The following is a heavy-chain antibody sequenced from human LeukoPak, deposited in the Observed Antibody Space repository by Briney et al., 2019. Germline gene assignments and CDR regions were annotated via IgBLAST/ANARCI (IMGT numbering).Heavy chain of an antibody. CDR1: GFTFSSYA. Sequence: GGSLRLSCAAPGFTFSSYAMHWVRQAPGKGLEWVAVISYDGSNKYYADSVKGRFTISRDNSKNTLYLQVNSLRTEDTAVYYCARDRRSSSWFPNYYYYGMDVWGQGTTVTVSS. D-gene: IGHD6-13*01. J-gene: IGHJ6*02. CDR2: ISYDGSNK. CDR3: ARDRRSSSWFPNYYYYGMDV. V-gene: IGHV3-30-3*01.